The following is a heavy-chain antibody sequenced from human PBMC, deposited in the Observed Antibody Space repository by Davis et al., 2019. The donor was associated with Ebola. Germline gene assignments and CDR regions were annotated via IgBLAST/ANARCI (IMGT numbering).Heavy chain of an antibody. V-gene: IGHV3-23*01. D-gene: IGHD3-16*02. CDR2: ISGGGAGT. CDR3: AKVYDYVWGSYRYFDY. J-gene: IGHJ4*02. CDR1: GFTFSIYA. Sequence: GESLKISCAASGFTFSIYAMRWVRQAPGKGLEWVSAISGGGAGTYYADSGKGRFTISRDNSKNTLYLQMNSLRAEDTAVYYCAKVYDYVWGSYRYFDYWGQGTLVTVSS.